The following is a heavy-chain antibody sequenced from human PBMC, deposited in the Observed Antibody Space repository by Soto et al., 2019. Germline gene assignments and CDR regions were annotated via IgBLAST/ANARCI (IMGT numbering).Heavy chain of an antibody. CDR1: GFIFSTYG. J-gene: IGHJ6*02. V-gene: IGHV3-48*02. CDR2: ISSSSSTI. D-gene: IGHD1-20*01. CDR3: ARDLVYNWNPFGMDV. Sequence: GGSLRLSCAASGFIFSTYGMNWVRQAPGKGLEWVSYISSSSSTIYHADSVKGRFTISRDNAKNSLYLQMNSLRDEDTAVYYCARDLVYNWNPFGMDVWGQGTTVTVSS.